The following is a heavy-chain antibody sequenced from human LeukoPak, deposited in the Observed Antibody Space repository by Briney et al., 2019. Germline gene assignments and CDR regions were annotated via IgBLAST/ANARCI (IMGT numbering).Heavy chain of an antibody. CDR2: IFYSGST. CDR3: ARGLPRYCSGGTCYPNHFDY. Sequence: SETLSLTCAVSGGSISGGGYSWSWIRQPPGKGLEWIGYIFYSGSTYYKPSLKSRVTISVDTSKNQFSLKLSSVTAADTAVYYCARGLPRYCSGGTCYPNHFDYWGQGTLVTVSS. D-gene: IGHD2-15*01. V-gene: IGHV4-30-4*07. J-gene: IGHJ4*02. CDR1: GGSISGGGYS.